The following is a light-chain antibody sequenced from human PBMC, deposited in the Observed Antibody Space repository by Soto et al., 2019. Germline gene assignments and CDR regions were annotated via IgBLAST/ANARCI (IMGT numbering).Light chain of an antibody. J-gene: IGLJ2*01. Sequence: QSVLTQPPSASGSPGQSVTISCTGTSSDVGAYDYVSWYQQHPGKAPKLIIYDVNKRPSGVPDRFSGSKSGNTASLTVSGLHADDEDDYYCFSYAGSTYVGIGGGTKVTVL. CDR1: SSDVGAYDY. CDR2: DVN. CDR3: FSYAGSTYVG. V-gene: IGLV2-8*01.